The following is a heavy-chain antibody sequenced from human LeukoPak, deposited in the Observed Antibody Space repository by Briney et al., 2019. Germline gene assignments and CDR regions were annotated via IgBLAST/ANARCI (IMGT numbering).Heavy chain of an antibody. CDR2: IYYSGST. CDR1: GGSISSSSYY. V-gene: IGHV4-39*07. J-gene: IGHJ5*02. CDR3: ARDLGFWSGYYTYNWFDP. Sequence: SETLSLTCTVSGGSISSSSYYWGWIRQPPGKGLEWIGSIYYSGSTYYNPSLKSRVTISVDTSKNQFSLKLSSVTAADTAVYYCARDLGFWSGYYTYNWFDPWGQGTLATVSS. D-gene: IGHD3-3*01.